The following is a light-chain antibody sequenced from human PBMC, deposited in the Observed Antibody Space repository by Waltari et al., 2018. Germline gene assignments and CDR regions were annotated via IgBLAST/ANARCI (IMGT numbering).Light chain of an antibody. V-gene: IGKV4-1*01. CDR2: WAS. CDR3: QQYYNSPLT. CDR1: QSVLYSSNNKNY. J-gene: IGKJ4*01. Sequence: DIVMTQSPDSLAVSLGERATINCKSSQSVLYSSNNKNYLAWYQQKPGQPPKLLIYWASTRESGVPDRFSGSGSATDFTLTISSLQAEDVALYYCQQYYNSPLTFGGGTKVEIK.